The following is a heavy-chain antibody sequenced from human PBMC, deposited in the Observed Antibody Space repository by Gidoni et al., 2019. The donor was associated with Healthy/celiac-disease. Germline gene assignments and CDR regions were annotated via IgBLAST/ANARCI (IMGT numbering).Heavy chain of an antibody. Sequence: QVQLVQSGAEGKKPGASVKVSCKASGYTFTSYYMHWVLPAPGQGLEWMGILNPSGGSTSYAQKFPGRATMNRDTSTSTVYMAMSSLRSEDTAVYYCARDGTTSAFDYWGQGTLVTVSS. V-gene: IGHV1-46*01. CDR1: GYTFTSYY. CDR3: ARDGTTSAFDY. CDR2: LNPSGGST. J-gene: IGHJ4*02. D-gene: IGHD4-17*01.